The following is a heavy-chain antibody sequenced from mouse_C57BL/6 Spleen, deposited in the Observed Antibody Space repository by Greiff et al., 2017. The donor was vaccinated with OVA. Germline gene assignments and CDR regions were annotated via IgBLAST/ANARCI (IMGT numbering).Heavy chain of an antibody. Sequence: EVMLVESGGGLVQPGGSLKLSCAASGFTFSDYYMYWVRQTPEKRLEWVAYISNGGGSTYYPDTVKGRFTISRDNAKNTLYLQMSRLKSEDTAMYYCARRRDYDDGFAYWGQGTLVTVSA. CDR1: GFTFSDYY. D-gene: IGHD2-4*01. CDR3: ARRRDYDDGFAY. J-gene: IGHJ3*01. CDR2: ISNGGGST. V-gene: IGHV5-12*01.